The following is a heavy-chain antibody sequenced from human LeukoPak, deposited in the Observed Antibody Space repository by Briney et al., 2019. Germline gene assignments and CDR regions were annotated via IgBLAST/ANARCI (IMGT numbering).Heavy chain of an antibody. D-gene: IGHD6-19*01. J-gene: IGHJ4*02. CDR3: ARSTDLYSSGWYFDY. CDR2: IYYSGTT. Sequence: SETLSLTCTVSGGSISNYYWNWIRQPPGKGLELIGYIYYSGTTNYNPSLKSRVSMSVDTSKNQFSLKLSSVTAADTAVYYCARSTDLYSSGWYFDYWGQGTLVTVSS. V-gene: IGHV4-59*08. CDR1: GGSISNYY.